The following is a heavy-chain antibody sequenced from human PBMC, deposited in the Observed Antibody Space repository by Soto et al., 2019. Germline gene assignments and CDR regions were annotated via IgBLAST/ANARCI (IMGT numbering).Heavy chain of an antibody. CDR2: IYYTGST. D-gene: IGHD4-17*01. J-gene: IGHJ6*02. CDR1: GGSVSSESHY. Sequence: ETLSLTCPVSGGSVSSESHYWSWIRQTPGKGLEWIGYIYYTGSTNYNPSLKGRFTISRDNAKNSLYLQMKSLRAEDTAVYYCERARDYDYQYSGMDVWGQGTKVTVYS. V-gene: IGHV4-61*01. CDR3: ERARDYDYQYSGMDV.